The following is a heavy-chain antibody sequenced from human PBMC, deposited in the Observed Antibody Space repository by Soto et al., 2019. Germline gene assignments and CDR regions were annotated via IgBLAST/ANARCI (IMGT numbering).Heavy chain of an antibody. CDR3: AREGEGILRFLEWSRHDHGMQV. Sequence: ASVKVSCKASGYTFTSYYMHWVRQAPGQGLEWMGIINPSGGSTSYAQKFQGRVTMTRDTSTSTVYMELSSLRSEDTAVYYCAREGEGILRFLEWSRHDHGMQVLGQGTTVNVSS. J-gene: IGHJ6*01. D-gene: IGHD3-3*01. CDR1: GYTFTSYY. CDR2: INPSGGST. V-gene: IGHV1-46*01.